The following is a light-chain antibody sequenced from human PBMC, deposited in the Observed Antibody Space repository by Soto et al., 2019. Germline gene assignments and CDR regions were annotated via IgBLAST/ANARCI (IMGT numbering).Light chain of an antibody. V-gene: IGKV3-11*01. CDR2: DTF. CDR3: QHYNSYSEA. CDR1: QNIDYY. Sequence: EIVFPQPPATLSLSAGESATLSWMASQNIDYYLHWYQQKPGQSPRLVIYDTFNRATGVPVRFRGVGAGTDFTLTISSLQPDDFATYYCQHYNSYSEAFGQGTKVDIK. J-gene: IGKJ1*01.